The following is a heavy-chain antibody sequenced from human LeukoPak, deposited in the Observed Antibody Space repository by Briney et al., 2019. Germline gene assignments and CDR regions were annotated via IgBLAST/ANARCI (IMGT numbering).Heavy chain of an antibody. CDR3: ARDRSVRGIMVRGVITWFDP. D-gene: IGHD3-10*01. V-gene: IGHV1-2*02. CDR2: INPNSGGT. J-gene: IGHJ5*02. Sequence: ASVKVSCKASGYTFTGYYMHWVRQAPGQGLEWMGWINPNSGGTNYAQKFQGRVTMTGDTSISTAYMELSRLRSDDTAVYYCARDRSVRGIMVRGVITWFDPWGQGTLVTVSS. CDR1: GYTFTGYY.